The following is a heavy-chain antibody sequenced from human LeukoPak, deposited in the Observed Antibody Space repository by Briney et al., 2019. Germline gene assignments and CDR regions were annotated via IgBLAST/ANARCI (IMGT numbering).Heavy chain of an antibody. V-gene: IGHV3-33*01. CDR1: GFTFSSYG. Sequence: GGSLRLSCAASGFTFSSYGMHWVRQAPGKGLEWVAVIWYDGRNKYYADSVKGRFTISRDNSKNTLFLQMNILRAEDTAVYYCARDMEQWLVQDWYFDLWGRGTLVTASS. J-gene: IGHJ2*01. D-gene: IGHD6-19*01. CDR3: ARDMEQWLVQDWYFDL. CDR2: IWYDGRNK.